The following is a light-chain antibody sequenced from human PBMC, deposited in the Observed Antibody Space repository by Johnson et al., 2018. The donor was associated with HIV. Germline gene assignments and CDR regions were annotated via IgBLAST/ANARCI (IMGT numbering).Light chain of an antibody. CDR2: ENN. Sequence: QSVLTQPPSVSAAPGQKVTISCSGSSSNIEHNYISWYQQLPGTAPKLLIYENNKRPSGIPDRFSGSKSGTSATLDITGLQTGDEADYYCGTWDNSLGAHYVFGIGTKVTVL. CDR3: GTWDNSLGAHYV. V-gene: IGLV1-51*02. J-gene: IGLJ1*01. CDR1: SSNIEHNY.